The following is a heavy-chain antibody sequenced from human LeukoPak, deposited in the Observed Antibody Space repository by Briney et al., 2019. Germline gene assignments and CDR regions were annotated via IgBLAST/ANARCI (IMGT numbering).Heavy chain of an antibody. CDR1: GYSFTSYW. V-gene: IGHV5-51*01. D-gene: IGHD3-22*01. J-gene: IGHJ3*02. CDR2: IYPGDSDT. CDR3: ARERSSGYYTEDAFDI. Sequence: GESLKISCKASGYSFTSYWIGWVRQMPEKGLERMGIIYPGDSDTRYSPSFQGQVTISADKSISTAYLQWSSLKASDTAMYYCARERSSGYYTEDAFDIWGRGTMVTVSS.